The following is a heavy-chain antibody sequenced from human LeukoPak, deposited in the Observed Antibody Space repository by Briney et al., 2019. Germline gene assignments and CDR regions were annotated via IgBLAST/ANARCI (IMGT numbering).Heavy chain of an antibody. V-gene: IGHV1-2*06. J-gene: IGHJ3*02. CDR2: INPNSGGT. Sequence: ASVKVSCKASGYTFTGYYMHWVRQAPGQGLEWMGRINPNSGGTNYAQKFQGRVTMTRDTSISTAYMELSRLRSDDTAVYYCARTIFGSPDAFNIWGQGTMVTVSS. CDR3: ARTIFGSPDAFNI. D-gene: IGHD3-3*01. CDR1: GYTFTGYY.